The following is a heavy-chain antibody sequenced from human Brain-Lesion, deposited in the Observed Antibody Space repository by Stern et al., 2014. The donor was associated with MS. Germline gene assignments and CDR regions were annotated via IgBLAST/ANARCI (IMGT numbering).Heavy chain of an antibody. Sequence: EVQLVESGGGLVQPVGSLRLSCAGSGFSLSSYWMSWVRQAPGKGPELVATIKQDGSERYYVDSVKGRFTISRDNSKNSVFLQMNSLRVDDTSVYYCARDCGSGSCYQTQYYYGVDVWGQGTTVIVSS. V-gene: IGHV3-7*01. CDR1: GFSLSSYW. D-gene: IGHD2-15*01. CDR3: ARDCGSGSCYQTQYYYGVDV. J-gene: IGHJ6*02. CDR2: IKQDGSER.